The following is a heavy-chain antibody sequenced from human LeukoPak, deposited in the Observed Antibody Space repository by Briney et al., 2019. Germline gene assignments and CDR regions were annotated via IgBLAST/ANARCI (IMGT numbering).Heavy chain of an antibody. D-gene: IGHD2-2*01. CDR2: IYSGGST. CDR1: GFTVSSNY. V-gene: IGHV3-53*04. Sequence: GGSLRLSCAASGFTVSSNYMSWVRQAPGKGLERVSVIYSGGSTYYADSVKGRFTISRHNSKNTLYLQMNSLRAEDTAVYYCASALGYCSSTSCSHNYYGMDVWGQGTTVTVSS. CDR3: ASALGYCSSTSCSHNYYGMDV. J-gene: IGHJ6*02.